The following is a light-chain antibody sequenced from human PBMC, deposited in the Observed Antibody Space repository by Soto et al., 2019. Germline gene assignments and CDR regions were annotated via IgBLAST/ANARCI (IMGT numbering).Light chain of an antibody. Sequence: QSALTQPASVSGSPGQSITISCTGTSSDVGGYNYVSWYQQHPGKAPKFMIYDVSNRPSGVSNRFSGSKSGNTASLTISGLQAEDEADYYCSSYTSNSTQVFGTGTKLTVL. J-gene: IGLJ1*01. CDR3: SSYTSNSTQV. V-gene: IGLV2-14*03. CDR1: SSDVGGYNY. CDR2: DVS.